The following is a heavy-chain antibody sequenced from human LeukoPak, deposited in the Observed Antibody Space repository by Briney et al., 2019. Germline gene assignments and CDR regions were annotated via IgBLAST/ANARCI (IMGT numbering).Heavy chain of an antibody. CDR1: GFTFSSYA. V-gene: IGHV3-23*01. CDR3: AKDCIAAAGTPRWFDP. D-gene: IGHD6-13*01. CDR2: ISGDGDGT. Sequence: GGSLRLSCAASGFTFSSYAMRWVRQAPGKGLEWVSTISGDGDGTYYADSVKGRFTISRDNSKNTLYLQMNSLRAVDTAVYYSAKDCIAAAGTPRWFDPWGQGTLVTVSS. J-gene: IGHJ5*02.